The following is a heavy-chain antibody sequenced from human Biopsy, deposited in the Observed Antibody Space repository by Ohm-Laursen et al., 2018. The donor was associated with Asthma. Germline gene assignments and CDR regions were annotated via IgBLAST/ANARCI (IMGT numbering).Heavy chain of an antibody. Sequence: GSLRLSCTDSGFTFSDYYMTWIRQAPGKGLEWVAYISSRGSNIFYADSVKGRFTISRDNAKKSLFLEMNSLTVEDTAVYFCARGYSTSWYFGYWGQGTLVTVSS. CDR1: GFTFSDYY. CDR2: ISSRGSNI. J-gene: IGHJ4*02. V-gene: IGHV3-11*01. D-gene: IGHD6-13*01. CDR3: ARGYSTSWYFGY.